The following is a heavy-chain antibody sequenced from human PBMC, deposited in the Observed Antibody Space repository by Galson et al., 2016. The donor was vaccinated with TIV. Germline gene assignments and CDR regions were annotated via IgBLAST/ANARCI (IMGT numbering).Heavy chain of an antibody. V-gene: IGHV1-2*02. CDR2: IDPRSVAT. CDR1: GDTFTGYY. CDR3: ARARYGDYFDY. D-gene: IGHD4-17*01. J-gene: IGHJ4*02. Sequence: SVKVSCKASGDTFTGYYVHWVRQAPGRGLEWMGWIDPRSVATNYAQKFQGRVTMTRDTSISTAHMELTRLTPGDTAVYYCARARYGDYFDYWGQGTLVTVSS.